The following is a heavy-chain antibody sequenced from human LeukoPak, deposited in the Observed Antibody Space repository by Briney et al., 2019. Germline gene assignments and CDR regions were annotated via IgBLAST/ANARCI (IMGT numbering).Heavy chain of an antibody. CDR1: GFTFSSYA. V-gene: IGHV3-7*01. J-gene: IGHJ6*02. D-gene: IGHD2-15*01. CDR3: ARDYWNYYFYALDV. CDR2: IKQDGSEK. Sequence: GGSLRLSCAASGFTFSSYAMNWVRQAPGKGLEWVANIKQDGSEKYYVGSVKGRFTISRDNAENSLYLQMNSLRAEDTAVYYCARDYWNYYFYALDVWGQGTTVTVSS.